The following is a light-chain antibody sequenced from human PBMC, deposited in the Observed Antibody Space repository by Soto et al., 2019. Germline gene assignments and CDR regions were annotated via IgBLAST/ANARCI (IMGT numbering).Light chain of an antibody. CDR3: QQYGSSPLT. V-gene: IGKV3-20*01. CDR2: GAS. CDR1: QSVSSY. J-gene: IGKJ4*01. Sequence: EIVMTHSPATLSLSRWERATLSCRASQSVSSYLAWYQQKPGQAPRLLIYGASSRATGIPDRFSGSGSGTDFTLTISRLEPEDFAVHYCQQYGSSPLTFGGGTKVDNK.